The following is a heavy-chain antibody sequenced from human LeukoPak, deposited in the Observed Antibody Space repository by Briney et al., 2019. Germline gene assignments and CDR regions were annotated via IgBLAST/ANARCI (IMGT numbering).Heavy chain of an antibody. Sequence: GGSLRLSCAASGFTVSSNYMSWVRQAPGKGLEWVSVIYSGGSTYYADYVKGRFTISRDNSKNTLYLQMNSLRAEDTAVYYCAAHYYDSSGYYDFDYWGQGTLVTVSS. J-gene: IGHJ4*02. CDR1: GFTVSSNY. CDR3: AAHYYDSSGYYDFDY. V-gene: IGHV3-66*01. D-gene: IGHD3-22*01. CDR2: IYSGGST.